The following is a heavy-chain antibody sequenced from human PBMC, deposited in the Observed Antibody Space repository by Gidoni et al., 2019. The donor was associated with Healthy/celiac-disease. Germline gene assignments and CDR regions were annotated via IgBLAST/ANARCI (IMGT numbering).Heavy chain of an antibody. D-gene: IGHD2-2*01. J-gene: IGHJ4*02. CDR1: GCSISSSSYY. CDR2: IYYSGST. Sequence: QLQLQESGPGLVKLLETLSLPCTFSGCSISSSSYYWGWIRQPPGKGLEWIGSIYYSGSTYYNPSLKSRVTISVDTSKNQFSLKLSSVTAADTAVYYCARDWGDIVVVPAAWGQGTLVTVSS. CDR3: ARDWGDIVVVPAA. V-gene: IGHV4-39*07.